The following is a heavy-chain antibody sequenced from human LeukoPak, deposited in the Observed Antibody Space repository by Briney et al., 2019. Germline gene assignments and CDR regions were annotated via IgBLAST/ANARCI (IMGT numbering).Heavy chain of an antibody. CDR1: GFTFSDYY. Sequence: KPGGSLRLFCAASGFTFSDYYMSWIRQAPGKGLEWVSYISSSGSTIYYADSVKGRFTISRDNPKNSLYLQMNSLRAEDTAVYYCARALDTAMGYYYYGMDVWGQGTTVTVSS. CDR2: ISSSGSTI. CDR3: ARALDTAMGYYYYGMDV. J-gene: IGHJ6*02. V-gene: IGHV3-11*01. D-gene: IGHD5-18*01.